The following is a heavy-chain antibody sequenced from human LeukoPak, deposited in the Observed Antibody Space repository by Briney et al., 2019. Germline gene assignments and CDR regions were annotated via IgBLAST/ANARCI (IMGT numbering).Heavy chain of an antibody. V-gene: IGHV4-39*01. CDR3: ARHQDYYYYYMDV. Sequence: SETLSLTCTVSGGSISSSSYYWGWIRQPPGKGLEWIGTIYYSGSTYYNPLIKRRVTIFVETSKTQFSLKLNSVTAADTAVYYCARHQDYYYYYMDVWGKGTTVTVSS. CDR1: GGSISSSSYY. J-gene: IGHJ6*03. CDR2: IYYSGST.